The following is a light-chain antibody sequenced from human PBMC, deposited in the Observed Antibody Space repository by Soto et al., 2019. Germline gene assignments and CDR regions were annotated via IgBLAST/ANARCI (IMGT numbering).Light chain of an antibody. Sequence: IVLTQSLATLSVSTGERATLSCLASQSVSSSYLAWYQQKPGQAPRLLIYDASNRATGIPGRFSGGGSGTDFTLTISSLEPEDFAVYYCLQRSNWPWTFGQGTKVDIK. J-gene: IGKJ1*01. CDR2: DAS. V-gene: IGKV3D-20*02. CDR1: QSVSSSY. CDR3: LQRSNWPWT.